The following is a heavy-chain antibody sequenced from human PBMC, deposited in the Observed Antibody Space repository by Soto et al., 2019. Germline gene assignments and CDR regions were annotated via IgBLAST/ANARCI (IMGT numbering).Heavy chain of an antibody. J-gene: IGHJ4*02. CDR2: IFYSGST. Sequence: PSETLSLTCTVPGGSISSSSYYWGWIRQPPGKGLEWIGSIFYSGSTYYNPSLKSRVTISVDTSKNQFSLKLSSVTAADTAVYYCARNTWIQLWLPFDYWGQGTLVTVSS. D-gene: IGHD5-18*01. CDR3: ARNTWIQLWLPFDY. CDR1: GGSISSSSYY. V-gene: IGHV4-39*01.